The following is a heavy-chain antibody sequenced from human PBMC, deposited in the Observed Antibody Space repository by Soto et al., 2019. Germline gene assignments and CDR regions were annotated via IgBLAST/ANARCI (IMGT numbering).Heavy chain of an antibody. CDR2: IGSEGSNE. J-gene: IGHJ6*03. CDR1: EFTFSRHG. Sequence: QVQLVESGGGVVQPGRSLRLSCAASEFTFSRHGMHWVRQAPGKGLQWVGVIGSEGSNEVYADSVKGRFIISRDNSKNILYLQMNSLRAEDTAVYYCARERTFGDNKHNYMDVWGTGITVTVSS. CDR3: ARERTFGDNKHNYMDV. V-gene: IGHV3-33*01. D-gene: IGHD3-10*01.